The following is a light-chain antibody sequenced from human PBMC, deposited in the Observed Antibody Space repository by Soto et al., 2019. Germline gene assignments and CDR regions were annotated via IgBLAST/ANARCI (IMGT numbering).Light chain of an antibody. CDR2: NDK. CDR1: NIGTES. Sequence: SYELTQLLSVSVAPGQTARITCGGYNIGTESVHWYQQKPGQAPVMVVYNDKDRPSGIPKRFSGSNSGNTATLTISRVEAGDEADYYCQVWNSSSDPYVFGSGTKVT. J-gene: IGLJ1*01. V-gene: IGLV3-21*02. CDR3: QVWNSSSDPYV.